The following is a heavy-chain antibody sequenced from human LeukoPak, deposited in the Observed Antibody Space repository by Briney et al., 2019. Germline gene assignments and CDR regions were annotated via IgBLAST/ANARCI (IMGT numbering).Heavy chain of an antibody. CDR3: AKDHDSTGLLQDRDY. CDR2: ISISANT. Sequence: GGSLRLSCAASGFTFSRYAMNWVRQAPGKGLEWVSTISISANTHYVDSVKGRFTISRDNSKSTLYLQMNSLRAEDTAIYYCAKDHDSTGLLQDRDYWGQGTQVTISS. V-gene: IGHV3-23*01. D-gene: IGHD6-19*01. J-gene: IGHJ4*02. CDR1: GFTFSRYA.